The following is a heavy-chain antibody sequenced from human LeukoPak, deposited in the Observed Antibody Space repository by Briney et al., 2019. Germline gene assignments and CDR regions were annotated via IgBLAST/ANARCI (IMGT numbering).Heavy chain of an antibody. V-gene: IGHV3-20*04. D-gene: IGHD6-13*01. CDR3: ARAVGYSSSWYVDY. CDR1: GFTFDDYG. Sequence: RTWGSLRLSCAASGFTFDDYGMSWVRQAPGKGLEWVSGINWNGGSTGYADSVKGRFTISRDNAKNSLYLQMNSLRAEDTALYYCARAVGYSSSWYVDYWGQGTLVTVSS. J-gene: IGHJ4*02. CDR2: INWNGGST.